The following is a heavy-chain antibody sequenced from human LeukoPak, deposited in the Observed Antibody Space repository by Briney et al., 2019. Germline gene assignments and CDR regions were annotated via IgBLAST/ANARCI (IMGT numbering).Heavy chain of an antibody. Sequence: GGSLRLSCAASGFTFSSYAMSWVRQAPGKGLEGVSAISGSGGSTYYADSVKGRFTISRDNSKNTLYLQMNSLRAEDTAVYYCAKVPPGYCSSTSCFGYYFDYWGQGTLVTVSS. CDR1: GFTFSSYA. CDR2: ISGSGGST. D-gene: IGHD2-2*01. CDR3: AKVPPGYCSSTSCFGYYFDY. J-gene: IGHJ4*02. V-gene: IGHV3-23*01.